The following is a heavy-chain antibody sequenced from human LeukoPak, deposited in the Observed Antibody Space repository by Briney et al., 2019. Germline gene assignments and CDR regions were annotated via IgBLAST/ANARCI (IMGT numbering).Heavy chain of an antibody. CDR3: AREYCNSISCPVWFDP. V-gene: IGHV4-31*03. D-gene: IGHD2/OR15-2a*01. CDR2: IYYSGST. CDR1: GGSISSGGYY. Sequence: SQTLSLTCTVSGGSISSGGYYWSWIRQHPGKGLEWIGYIYYSGSTYYNRSINSRVSISVDTSKNQFSLKLSSVTAGDTAIYYCAREYCNSISCPVWFDPWGQGTLVTVSS. J-gene: IGHJ5*02.